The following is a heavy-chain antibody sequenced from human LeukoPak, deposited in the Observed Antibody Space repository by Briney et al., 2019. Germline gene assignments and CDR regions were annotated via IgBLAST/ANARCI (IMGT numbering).Heavy chain of an antibody. CDR2: INSDGSDA. CDR3: TRNNYGIDY. J-gene: IGHJ4*02. CDR1: GFTFSRHW. D-gene: IGHD4-17*01. Sequence: GGSLRLSCAVSGFTFSRHWMHWVRHAPGKGMVWVSRINSDGSDASYADSVRGRFTISRDNAKNTLYLQMNSLRAEDTAVYYCTRNNYGIDYWGQGTLVTVSS. V-gene: IGHV3-74*01.